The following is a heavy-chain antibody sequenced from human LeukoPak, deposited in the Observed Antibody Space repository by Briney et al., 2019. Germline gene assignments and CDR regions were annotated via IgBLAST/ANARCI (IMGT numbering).Heavy chain of an antibody. J-gene: IGHJ5*02. Sequence: ASVKVSCKASGYTFTSYDINWVRQATGQGLEWMGWMNPNSGNTGYAQKFQGRVTITRNTSISTAYMELSSLRSEDTAVYYCWRGGGGGYCSSTSCYRTYNWFDPWGQGTLVTVSS. CDR3: WRGGGGGYCSSTSCYRTYNWFDP. CDR1: GYTFTSYD. V-gene: IGHV1-8*03. D-gene: IGHD2-2*01. CDR2: MNPNSGNT.